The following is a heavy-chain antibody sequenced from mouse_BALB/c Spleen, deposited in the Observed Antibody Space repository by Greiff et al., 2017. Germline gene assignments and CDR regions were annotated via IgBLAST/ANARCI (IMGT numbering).Heavy chain of an antibody. CDR2: INPGSGGT. CDR1: GYAFTNYL. Sequence: QVHVKQSGAELVRPGTSVKVSCKASGYAFTNYLIEWVKQRPGQGLEWIGVINPGSGGTNYNEKFKGKATLTADKSSSTAYMQLSSLTSDDSAVYFCARSFTTVVEGAMDYWGQGTSVTVSS. CDR3: ARSFTTVVEGAMDY. V-gene: IGHV1-54*01. J-gene: IGHJ4*01. D-gene: IGHD1-1*01.